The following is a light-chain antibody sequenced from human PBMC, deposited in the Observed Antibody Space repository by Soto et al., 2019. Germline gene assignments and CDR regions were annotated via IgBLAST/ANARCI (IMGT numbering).Light chain of an antibody. Sequence: EIVLTQSPGTLSLSPGDRATLSCRASQSVSSTYLAWYQQKPGQDPRLLIYAASNRDTGIPDRFSGSGSGTDFTLTISRLEPEDFAVYYCQQYGGSRWTFGQGTRVDI. V-gene: IGKV3-20*01. CDR2: AAS. J-gene: IGKJ1*01. CDR1: QSVSSTY. CDR3: QQYGGSRWT.